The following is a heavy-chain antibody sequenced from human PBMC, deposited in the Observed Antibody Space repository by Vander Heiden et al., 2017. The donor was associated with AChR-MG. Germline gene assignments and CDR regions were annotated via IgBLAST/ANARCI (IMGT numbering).Heavy chain of an antibody. D-gene: IGHD2-15*01. CDR3: ARVLGYCSGGSCYSHDY. V-gene: IGHV4-39*02. Sequence: QLQLQESGPGLVDPSETLSLACTGSGGPISSSSYYWGWNRQRPGKGREWIGSIYYSGGTYYNPSLKSRVTISVDTSKNHFSLKLSSVTAADTAVYYCARVLGYCSGGSCYSHDYWGQGTLVTVSS. CDR2: IYYSGGT. J-gene: IGHJ4*02. CDR1: GGPISSSSYY.